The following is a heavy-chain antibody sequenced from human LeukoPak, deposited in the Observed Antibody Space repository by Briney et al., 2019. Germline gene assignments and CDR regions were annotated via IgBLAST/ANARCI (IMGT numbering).Heavy chain of an antibody. Sequence: WGSLRRSCAASGFTFSSYAMSWVRQAPGKGLEWVSAISGSGGSTYYADPVKGRFTISIDNYKNTLYLQMNRRRAEDTAVYYCAKGPAAGTWYYYYMDVWGKGTTVTVSS. CDR1: GFTFSSYA. V-gene: IGHV3-23*01. CDR2: ISGSGGST. J-gene: IGHJ6*03. CDR3: AKGPAAGTWYYYYMDV. D-gene: IGHD6-13*01.